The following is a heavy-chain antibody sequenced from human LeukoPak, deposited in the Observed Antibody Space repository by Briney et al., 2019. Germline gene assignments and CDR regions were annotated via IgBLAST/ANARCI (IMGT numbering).Heavy chain of an antibody. Sequence: GGSLRLSCAASGFTFSSYSMNWVRQAPGKGLEWVSYISSSSSTIYYADSVKGRFTISRDNAKNSLYLQMNSLRAEDTAVYYCARASRILGMDVWGKGTTVTVSS. D-gene: IGHD1-14*01. CDR2: ISSSSSTI. CDR3: ARASRILGMDV. CDR1: GFTFSSYS. J-gene: IGHJ6*04. V-gene: IGHV3-48*01.